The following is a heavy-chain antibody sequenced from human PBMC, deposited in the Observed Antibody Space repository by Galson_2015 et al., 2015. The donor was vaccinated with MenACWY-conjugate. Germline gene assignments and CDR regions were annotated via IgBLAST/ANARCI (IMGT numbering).Heavy chain of an antibody. J-gene: IGHJ4*02. CDR1: GFTFSSYA. Sequence: SLRLSCAASGFTFSSYAMSWVRQAPGKGLEWVSAISGSGGSTYYADSVKGRFTISRDNSKNTLYLQMNSLRAEDTAVYYCAKPGRYYYGSWSYYNSFDYWGQGTLVTVSS. D-gene: IGHD3-10*01. CDR2: ISGSGGST. CDR3: AKPGRYYYGSWSYYNSFDY. V-gene: IGHV3-23*01.